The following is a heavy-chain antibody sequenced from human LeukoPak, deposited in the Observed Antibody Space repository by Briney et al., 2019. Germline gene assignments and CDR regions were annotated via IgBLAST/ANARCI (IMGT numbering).Heavy chain of an antibody. D-gene: IGHD1-26*01. Sequence: SETLSLTCAVYGGSFSGYYWSWIRQPPGKGLGWIGYIYYSGSTNYNPSLKSRVTISVDTSKNQFSLKLSSVTAADTAVYYCARALHSGEYYFDYWGQGTLVTVSS. CDR2: IYYSGST. CDR3: ARALHSGEYYFDY. V-gene: IGHV4-59*01. J-gene: IGHJ4*02. CDR1: GGSFSGYY.